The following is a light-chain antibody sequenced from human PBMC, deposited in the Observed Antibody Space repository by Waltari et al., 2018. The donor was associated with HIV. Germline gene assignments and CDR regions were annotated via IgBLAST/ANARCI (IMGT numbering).Light chain of an antibody. CDR2: KDP. Sequence: SFELTQPPSVSVSPGQTAKITCSGDALAKQYTYWYQQKPGQAPVVVIYKDPERPSVIPERFSGSSSGTTVTLTISGVQAEDEADYYCQSADTSGTRVFGSGTKVTVL. J-gene: IGLJ1*01. CDR3: QSADTSGTRV. V-gene: IGLV3-25*03. CDR1: ALAKQY.